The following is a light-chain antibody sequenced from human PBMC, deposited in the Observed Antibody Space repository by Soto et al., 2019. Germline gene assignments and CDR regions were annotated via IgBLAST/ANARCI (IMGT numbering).Light chain of an antibody. V-gene: IGKV3-11*01. CDR1: QSVSNQ. Sequence: IVLTQSPGTPSLSPGERATLYCRASQSVSNQLAWYQQKPGQAPRLLIYDASNRASGTPARFSGSGSETDFTLTISSLEPEDFAVYYCQHRMNWPLTFGQGTRLEIK. J-gene: IGKJ5*01. CDR2: DAS. CDR3: QHRMNWPLT.